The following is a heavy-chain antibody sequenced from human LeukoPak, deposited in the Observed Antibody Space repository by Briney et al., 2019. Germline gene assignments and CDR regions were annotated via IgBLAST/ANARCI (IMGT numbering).Heavy chain of an antibody. D-gene: IGHD2-8*01. CDR1: GFTFSTHW. J-gene: IGHJ4*02. Sequence: GGSLRLSCAASGFTFSTHWMSWVRQAPGKGLEWVANIKQDESEKYYVDSVKGRFTISRDNAKNSLYLQMNSLRAEDTAVYYCASPGVGTWDPDYWGQGTLVTVSS. CDR3: ASPGVGTWDPDY. V-gene: IGHV3-7*01. CDR2: IKQDESEK.